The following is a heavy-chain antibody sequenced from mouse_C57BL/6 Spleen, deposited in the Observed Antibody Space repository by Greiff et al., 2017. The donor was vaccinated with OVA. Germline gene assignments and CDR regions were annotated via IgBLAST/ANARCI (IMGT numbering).Heavy chain of an antibody. Sequence: EVKLVESGPELVKPGASVKMSCKASGYTFTDYNMHWVKQSHGKSLEWIGYINPNNGGTSYNQKFKGKATLTVNKSSSTAYMELRSLTSEDSAVYYCARKDDGYYAMDYWGQGTSVTVSS. J-gene: IGHJ4*01. CDR3: ARKDDGYYAMDY. CDR2: INPNNGGT. D-gene: IGHD2-12*01. CDR1: GYTFTDYN. V-gene: IGHV1-22*01.